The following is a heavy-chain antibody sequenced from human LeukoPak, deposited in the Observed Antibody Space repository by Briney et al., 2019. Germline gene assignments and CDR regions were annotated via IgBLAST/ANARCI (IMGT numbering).Heavy chain of an antibody. D-gene: IGHD3-22*01. J-gene: IGHJ5*02. CDR3: ARYLYHYDSSGYYFNWFDP. V-gene: IGHV4-59*08. CDR1: GGSINTWC. CDR2: IYYSGSTGST. Sequence: PSETLSLTGTVSGGSINTWCWSWIRQPPGKRLEWIGYIYYSGSTGSTNYNPSLKSRVTISLDTSKNQFSLKLSSVTAADTAVYYCARYLYHYDSSGYYFNWFDPWGQGTLVTVSS.